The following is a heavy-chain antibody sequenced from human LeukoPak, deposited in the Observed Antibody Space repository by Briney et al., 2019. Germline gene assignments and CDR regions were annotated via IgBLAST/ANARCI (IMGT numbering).Heavy chain of an antibody. V-gene: IGHV3-23*01. J-gene: IGHJ4*02. Sequence: GGSLRLSCAASGFTFRRYAMSWVRQAPGKGLEWVSAISGSGDTTYYADSVKGRFTISRDNSKNTLYLQMNSLRPEDTAVYYCAKVGARGCSSSTCFIYWGQGTLVTVSS. D-gene: IGHD2-2*01. CDR3: AKVGARGCSSSTCFIY. CDR1: GFTFRRYA. CDR2: ISGSGDTT.